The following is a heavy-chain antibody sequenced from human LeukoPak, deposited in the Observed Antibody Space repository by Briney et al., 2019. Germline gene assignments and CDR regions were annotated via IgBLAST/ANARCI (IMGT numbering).Heavy chain of an antibody. Sequence: SETLSLTCTVSGGSMRSSNYYGGWIRQPPGKGLEWIGSIYYSGSTYYNPSLKSRVTISVDTSKNQFSLKLSSVTAADTAVYYCARHPKGALIVMNYWGQGTLVTVSS. V-gene: IGHV4-39*01. CDR1: GGSMRSSNYY. CDR3: ARHPKGALIVMNY. J-gene: IGHJ4*02. D-gene: IGHD2-21*01. CDR2: IYYSGST.